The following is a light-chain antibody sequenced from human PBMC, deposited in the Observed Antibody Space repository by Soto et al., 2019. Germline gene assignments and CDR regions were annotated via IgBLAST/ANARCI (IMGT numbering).Light chain of an antibody. CDR3: AAWDGSLSGPV. V-gene: IGLV1-47*01. CDR2: RNN. CDR1: SSNIGSNY. J-gene: IGLJ2*01. Sequence: QPVLTQPPSASGTPGQRVTIFCSGSSSNIGSNYVYWYQQLPGTAPKLLMYRNNQRPSGVPDRFSGSKSGTSASLAIRGLRSEDEADYYCAAWDGSLSGPVFGGGTKLTVL.